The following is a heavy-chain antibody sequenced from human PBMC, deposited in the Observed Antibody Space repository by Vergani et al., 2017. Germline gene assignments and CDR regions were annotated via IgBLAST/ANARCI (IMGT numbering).Heavy chain of an antibody. J-gene: IGHJ4*02. CDR3: ARDRRVGATLDFDY. Sequence: EVQLVESGGGLVKPGGSLRLSCAASGFTFSSYSMNWVRQAPGKGLEWVSSISSSSSYIYYADSVKGRFTISRDNAKNSLYLQMNSLRAEDTAAYYCARDRRVGATLDFDYWGQGTLVTVSS. V-gene: IGHV3-21*01. CDR2: ISSSSSYI. D-gene: IGHD1-26*01. CDR1: GFTFSSYS.